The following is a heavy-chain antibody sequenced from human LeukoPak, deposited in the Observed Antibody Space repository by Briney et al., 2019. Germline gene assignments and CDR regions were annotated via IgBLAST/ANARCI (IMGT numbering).Heavy chain of an antibody. CDR1: GFLVSDDY. CDR2: ISDAGIT. Sequence: PGGSLRLSCAASGFLVSDDYMSWVRQAPGKGLEWASTISDAGITYYAGSAKGRFTISRDNSKNTLYLQMNNPRVEDTAVYYCARVFNIWGQGTMVTVSS. J-gene: IGHJ3*02. CDR3: ARVFNI. V-gene: IGHV3-53*01.